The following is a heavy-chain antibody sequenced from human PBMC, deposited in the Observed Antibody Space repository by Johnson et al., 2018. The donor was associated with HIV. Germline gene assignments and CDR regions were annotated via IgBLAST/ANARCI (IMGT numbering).Heavy chain of an antibody. CDR2: ISYDGSNK. D-gene: IGHD5-18*01. Sequence: VQLVESGGGVVQPGRSLRLSCAASGFTFSSYAMHWVRQAPGKGLEWVAVISYDGSNKYYRDSVKGRFTISRDNSKNTLYLQMNSMRAEDTAVYYCAKERAYIRTFDIWDQGTLVTVSS. V-gene: IGHV3-30-3*01. J-gene: IGHJ3*02. CDR3: AKERAYIRTFDI. CDR1: GFTFSSYA.